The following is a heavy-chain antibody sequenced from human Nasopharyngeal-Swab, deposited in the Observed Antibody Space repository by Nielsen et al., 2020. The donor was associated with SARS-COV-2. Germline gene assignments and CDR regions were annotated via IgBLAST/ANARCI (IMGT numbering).Heavy chain of an antibody. V-gene: IGHV1-8*01. CDR3: AVVGAVKGGSYY. D-gene: IGHD1-26*01. Sequence: ASVKVSCKASGYTFTSYDINWVRQATGQGLEWMGWMNPNSGNTGYAQKFQGRVTMTRYTSISTAYMELSSLRSEDTAVYYCAVVGAVKGGSYYWGQGTLVTGSS. CDR1: GYTFTSYD. J-gene: IGHJ4*02. CDR2: MNPNSGNT.